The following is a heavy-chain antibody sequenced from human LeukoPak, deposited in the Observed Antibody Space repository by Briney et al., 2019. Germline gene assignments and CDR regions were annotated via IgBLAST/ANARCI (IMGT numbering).Heavy chain of an antibody. Sequence: ASVKVSCKASGYTFTSYYMHWVRQAPGQGLEWMGIINPSGGSTSYAQKFQGRVTMTRDTSTSTVYMELSSLRSEDTAVYYCARDFRIQLWLPPSLYYYGMDVWGQGTTVTVSS. J-gene: IGHJ6*02. V-gene: IGHV1-46*01. CDR2: INPSGGST. D-gene: IGHD5-18*01. CDR1: GYTFTSYY. CDR3: ARDFRIQLWLPPSLYYYGMDV.